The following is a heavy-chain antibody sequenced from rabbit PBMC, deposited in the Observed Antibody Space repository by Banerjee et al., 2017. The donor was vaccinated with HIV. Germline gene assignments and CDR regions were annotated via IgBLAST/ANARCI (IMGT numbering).Heavy chain of an antibody. V-gene: IGHV1S40*01. D-gene: IGHD4-1*01. CDR2: ISTGDGST. CDR1: GFTISSSYW. J-gene: IGHJ4*01. CDR3: ARDLAGAIGWNFNL. Sequence: QSLEESGGGLVQPGASLTLSCTASGFTISSSYWMSWVRQAPGKGLEWIGYISTGDGSTYYASWANGRFTISKTSSTTVALQMTSLTAADTATYFCARDLAGAIGWNFNLWGQGTLVTVS.